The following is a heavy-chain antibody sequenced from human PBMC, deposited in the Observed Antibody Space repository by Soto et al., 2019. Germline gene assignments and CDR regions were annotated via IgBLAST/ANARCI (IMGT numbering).Heavy chain of an antibody. CDR1: GFTVSSTY. CDR2: IYSGGNT. J-gene: IGHJ6*02. D-gene: IGHD5-12*01. V-gene: IGHV3-53*01. Sequence: WGSLRLSCAASGFTVSSTYMSWVRQAPGKGLEWVSVIYSGGNTYYGDSVKGRFSISRDNSKNTLYLQMNSLRAEDTAVYYCARIPRRDGYNLYGMDVWGQGTTVTVSS. CDR3: ARIPRRDGYNLYGMDV.